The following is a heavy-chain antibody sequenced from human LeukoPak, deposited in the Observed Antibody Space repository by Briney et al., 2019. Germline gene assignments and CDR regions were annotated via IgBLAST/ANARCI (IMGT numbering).Heavy chain of an antibody. V-gene: IGHV4-39*01. CDR1: GDSISSSNSY. D-gene: IGHD2-2*01. CDR3: ARHWRSSTGNMKATIFDS. CDR2: IYYSGST. J-gene: IGHJ4*02. Sequence: PSETLSLTCTVSGDSISSSNSYWAWIRPPPGKGLEWIESIYYSGSTYYNPSLKSRVTISVDTSKNQFSLKVSSVTAADTAVYYCARHWRSSTGNMKATIFDSWGEGTLVIVSS.